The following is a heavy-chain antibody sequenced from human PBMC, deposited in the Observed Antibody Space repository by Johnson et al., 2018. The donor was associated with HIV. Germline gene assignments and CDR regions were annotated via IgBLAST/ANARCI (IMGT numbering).Heavy chain of an antibody. CDR3: ARAQTYYDVWSGYDAFDI. CDR2: ISYNGTNT. J-gene: IGHJ3*02. CDR1: GFTFSSYA. Sequence: QVQLVESGGGVVQPGRSLRLSCAASGFTFSSYAMHWVRQAPGKGLEWVAVISYNGTNTWYADSVKGRFTISRDNAKNTMYLQLNSLRPEDTAVYYCARAQTYYDVWSGYDAFDIWGQGTMVTVSS. V-gene: IGHV3-30*04. D-gene: IGHD3-3*01.